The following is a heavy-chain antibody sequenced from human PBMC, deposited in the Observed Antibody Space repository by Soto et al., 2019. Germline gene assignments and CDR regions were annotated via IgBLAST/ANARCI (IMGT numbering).Heavy chain of an antibody. V-gene: IGHV1-18*01. CDR1: GYTFSNYG. D-gene: IGHD6-19*01. CDR3: SRFIMVGGWFDPNYYHGMDV. CDR2: ISGYNGNT. Sequence: ASVKVSCKTSGYTFSNYGINWVRQAPGQGLEWMGWISGYNGNTNYTQTVQGRVTMTTDTSTGTVYMELRSLKSDDTAIYYCSRFIMVGGWFDPNYYHGMDVWGQGTTVTVSS. J-gene: IGHJ6*02.